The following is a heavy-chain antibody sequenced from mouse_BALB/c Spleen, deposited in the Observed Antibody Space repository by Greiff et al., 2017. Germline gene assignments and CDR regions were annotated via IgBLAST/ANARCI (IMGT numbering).Heavy chain of an antibody. CDR2: ILPGSGST. Sequence: LMKPGASVKISCKATGYTFSSYWIEWVKQRPGHGLEWIGEILPGSGSTNYNEKFKGKATFTADTSSNTAYMQLSSLTSEDSAVYYCARGIYYDYDSRAMDYWGQGTSVTVSS. D-gene: IGHD2-4*01. CDR3: ARGIYYDYDSRAMDY. CDR1: GYTFSSYW. V-gene: IGHV1-9*01. J-gene: IGHJ4*01.